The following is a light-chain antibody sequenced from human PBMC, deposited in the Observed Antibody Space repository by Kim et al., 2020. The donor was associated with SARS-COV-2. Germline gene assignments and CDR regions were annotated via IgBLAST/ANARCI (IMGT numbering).Light chain of an antibody. Sequence: ASVGDRATIPCRASQSVSTWLAWYQQKPGEAPKVLFSEASTLESGVPSRFSGSGSETEFTLTVSSLQSDDFATYYCQEYSSYLRTFGPGTKVDIK. CDR3: QEYSSYLRT. V-gene: IGKV1-5*03. J-gene: IGKJ3*01. CDR2: EAS. CDR1: QSVSTW.